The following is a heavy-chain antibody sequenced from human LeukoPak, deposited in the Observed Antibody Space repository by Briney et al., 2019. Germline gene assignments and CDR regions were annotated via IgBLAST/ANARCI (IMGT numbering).Heavy chain of an antibody. CDR3: ARQTTGYSSLNDAFDI. D-gene: IGHD6-13*01. Sequence: GAAVKISFKGSGYGFTSYWIGWGRPRPGKGVEWMGIIYPGDSDTRYSPSFEGEVTISADKSISTAYLQWSSLKASDTAMYYCARQTTGYSSLNDAFDIWGQGTMVTVSS. V-gene: IGHV5-51*01. CDR2: IYPGDSDT. J-gene: IGHJ3*02. CDR1: GYGFTSYW.